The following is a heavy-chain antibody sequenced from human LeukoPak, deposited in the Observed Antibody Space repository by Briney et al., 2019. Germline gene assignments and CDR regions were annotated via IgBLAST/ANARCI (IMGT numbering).Heavy chain of an antibody. CDR3: ARRKYQLLRRYWFDP. Sequence: SETLSLTCAVYSGSFSGYYWSWIRQPPGKGLEWIGEINHSGSTNYNPSLKSRVTISVDTSKNQFSLKLSSVTAADTAVYYCARRKYQLLRRYWFDPWGQGTLVTVSS. D-gene: IGHD2-2*01. CDR2: INHSGST. V-gene: IGHV4-34*01. J-gene: IGHJ5*02. CDR1: SGSFSGYY.